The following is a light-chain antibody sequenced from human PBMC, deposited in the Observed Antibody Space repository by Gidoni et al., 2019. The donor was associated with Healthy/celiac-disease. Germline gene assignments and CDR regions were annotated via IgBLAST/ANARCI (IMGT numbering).Light chain of an antibody. J-gene: IGKJ1*01. CDR2: AAY. V-gene: IGKV1-39*01. CDR3: QQSYSTPWT. Sequence: DIQMTQSPSSLSASVGDRVTITCRASQSISSSLNWYQQKPGTAPKLLIYAAYSLQSGVPSRVSGSGYGTDFTLTISSLQPEEFATYYCQQSYSTPWTFGQGTKVEIK. CDR1: QSISSS.